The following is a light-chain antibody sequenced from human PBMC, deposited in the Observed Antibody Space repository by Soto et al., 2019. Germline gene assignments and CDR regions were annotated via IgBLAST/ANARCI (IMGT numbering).Light chain of an antibody. CDR3: QQYGSVPLT. V-gene: IGKV3-20*01. CDR1: QSVSTSY. Sequence: EIVLTQSPGTLSLSPGERATLSCRASQSVSTSYLAWYQQKPGQAPRLLIYGASSRATGIPDRFSGSGSGADFTLTINRLEPEDFAVYYCQQYGSVPLTFGGGTKVEIK. CDR2: GAS. J-gene: IGKJ4*01.